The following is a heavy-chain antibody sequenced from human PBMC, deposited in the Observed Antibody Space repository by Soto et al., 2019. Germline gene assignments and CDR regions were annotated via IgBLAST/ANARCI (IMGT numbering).Heavy chain of an antibody. J-gene: IGHJ2*01. CDR2: IYYSGST. CDR1: GGSISSSSYY. Sequence: SETLSLTCTVSGGSISSSSYYWGWIRQPPGKGLEWIGSIYYSGSTYYNPSLKSRVTISVDTSKNQFSLKLSSVTAADTAVYYCARPPYSSSRYWYFDLWGRGTLVTVSS. D-gene: IGHD6-13*01. CDR3: ARPPYSSSRYWYFDL. V-gene: IGHV4-39*07.